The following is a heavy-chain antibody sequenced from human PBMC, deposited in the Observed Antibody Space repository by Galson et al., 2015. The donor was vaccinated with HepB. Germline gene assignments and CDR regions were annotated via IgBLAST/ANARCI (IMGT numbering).Heavy chain of an antibody. CDR1: GFTFTSSA. D-gene: IGHD3-9*01. V-gene: IGHV1-58*01. Sequence: SVKVSRKASGFTFTSSAVQWVRQARGQRLEWIGWIVVGSGNTNYAQKFQERVTITRDMSTSTAYMELSSLRSEDTAVYYCAAADYDILTGDRVDFDYWGQGTLVTVSS. CDR3: AAADYDILTGDRVDFDY. CDR2: IVVGSGNT. J-gene: IGHJ4*02.